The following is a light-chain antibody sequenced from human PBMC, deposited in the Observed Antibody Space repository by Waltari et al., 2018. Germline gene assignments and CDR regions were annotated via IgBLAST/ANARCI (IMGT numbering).Light chain of an antibody. CDR3: QQYNSCSLYT. CDR1: QSISSW. J-gene: IGKJ2*01. CDR2: DAS. Sequence: DIQMTQSPSTLSASVGDRVTTTCRASQSISSWLAWYQQKPGKAPKLLIYDASSLESGVPSRFSGSGSGTEFTLTISSLQPDDFATYYCQQYNSCSLYTFGQGTKLKIK. V-gene: IGKV1-5*01.